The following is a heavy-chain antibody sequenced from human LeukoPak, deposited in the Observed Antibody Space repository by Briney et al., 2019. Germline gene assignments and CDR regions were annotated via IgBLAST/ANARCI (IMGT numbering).Heavy chain of an antibody. CDR3: AKAGITMVRGDFDY. D-gene: IGHD3-10*01. CDR2: ISGSGGST. CDR1: GFTFSSYG. Sequence: AGGSLRLSCAASGFTFSSYGMSWVRQAPGKGLEWVSAISGSGGSTYYADSVKGRFTISRDNAKNSLYLQMNSLRAEDTALYYCAKAGITMVRGDFDYWGQGTLVTVSS. V-gene: IGHV3-23*01. J-gene: IGHJ4*02.